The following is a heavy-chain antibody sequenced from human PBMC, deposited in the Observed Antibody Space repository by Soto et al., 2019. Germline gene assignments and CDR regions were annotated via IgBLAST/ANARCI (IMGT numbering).Heavy chain of an antibody. V-gene: IGHV3-15*01. CDR3: TTGTTVAKYYFDF. CDR2: IKSWSDGGTT. J-gene: IGHJ4*02. CDR1: GFTFKNAW. D-gene: IGHD1-1*01. Sequence: PGGSLRLSCVASGFTFKNAWMSWVRQAPGKGLEWVGRIKSWSDGGTTDYGAPVKGRFTISRDDSESALFLQMNSLRTEDTAVYYCTTGTTVAKYYFDFWGQGTLVTVSS.